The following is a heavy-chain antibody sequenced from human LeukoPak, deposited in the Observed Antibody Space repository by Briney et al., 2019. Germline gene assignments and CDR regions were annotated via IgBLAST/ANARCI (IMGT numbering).Heavy chain of an antibody. Sequence: SETLSPTCTISGGSITSYHWSWIRQPPGKGLEWIGYIYYSGSTNYNPSLKSRVTISVDTSKNQFSLNLRSVTAADTAVYYCARGRRDGYNHFDYSGQGTLVTVSS. J-gene: IGHJ4*02. V-gene: IGHV4-59*01. CDR2: IYYSGST. D-gene: IGHD5-24*01. CDR3: ARGRRDGYNHFDY. CDR1: GGSITSYH.